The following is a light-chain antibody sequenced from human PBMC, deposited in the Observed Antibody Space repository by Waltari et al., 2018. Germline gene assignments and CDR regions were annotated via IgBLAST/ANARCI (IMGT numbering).Light chain of an antibody. Sequence: QSVLTQPPSVSEAPRQRVTISCSGSSSNIGDNPGNWYQQPPGKAPKLLIYYDDLLPAGVSDRFSGSKSGTSASLAISGLQSEDEADYYCAAWDDSLNGWVFGGGTKLTVL. CDR3: AAWDDSLNGWV. CDR1: SSNIGDNP. CDR2: YDD. J-gene: IGLJ3*02. V-gene: IGLV1-36*01.